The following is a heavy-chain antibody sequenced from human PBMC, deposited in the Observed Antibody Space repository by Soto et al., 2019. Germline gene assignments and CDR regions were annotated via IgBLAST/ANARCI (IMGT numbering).Heavy chain of an antibody. J-gene: IGHJ4*02. CDR1: GFTFEDYA. CDR3: AKAKFYFDSSPFDS. D-gene: IGHD1-26*01. CDR2: INADGSDR. Sequence: GGSLRLSCSTSGFTFEDYAVHWVRQSSRKGLELVSFINADGSDRYYADSVKGRFTISRDNTKGSFYLQMDRLRLEDTAIYYCAKAKFYFDSSPFDSWGQGTLVTVSS. V-gene: IGHV3-43D*04.